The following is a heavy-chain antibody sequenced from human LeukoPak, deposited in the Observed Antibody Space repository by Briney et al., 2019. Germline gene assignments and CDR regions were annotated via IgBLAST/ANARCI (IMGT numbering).Heavy chain of an antibody. J-gene: IGHJ4*02. D-gene: IGHD3-10*01. Sequence: GGSLRLSCTGSGFNFDDYAMSWFRQAPGKGLEWVGFIRSKAFGGTTEYAASVKGRFTISRDESKSIAYLQMSSLQIEDTAVYYCTRELLWFGVSRYYFDFWGQGTLVTVSS. CDR3: TRELLWFGVSRYYFDF. CDR2: IRSKAFGGTT. V-gene: IGHV3-49*03. CDR1: GFNFDDYA.